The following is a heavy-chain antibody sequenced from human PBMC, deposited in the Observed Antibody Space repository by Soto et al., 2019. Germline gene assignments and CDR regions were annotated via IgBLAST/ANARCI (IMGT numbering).Heavy chain of an antibody. J-gene: IGHJ2*01. V-gene: IGHV1-8*01. CDR3: PTFYGDLHRADL. CDR1: GYTFTSYD. D-gene: IGHD4-17*01. Sequence: QVPLVQSGAEVKKPGASVKVSCKASGYTFTSYDINWVRQATGQGLEWMGWMNPNSGNTGYAQKFQGRVTMTRNTSISTSYMDLSNLRSEDTAVYYCPTFYGDLHRADLWGRGTLVTVSS. CDR2: MNPNSGNT.